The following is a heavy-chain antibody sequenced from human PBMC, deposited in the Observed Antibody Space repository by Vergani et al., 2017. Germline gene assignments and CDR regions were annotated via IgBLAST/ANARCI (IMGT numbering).Heavy chain of an antibody. V-gene: IGHV1-69*08. Sequence: QVQLVQSGAEVKKPGSSVKVSCKASGATFRSNTISWVRQVPGQGLEWMGRIIPILGIANYAQKFQGRVTITADKSTSTAYMELSSLRSEDTAVYYCARDRGSGGGYYDSSGYYDYWGQGTLVTVSS. D-gene: IGHD3-22*01. CDR3: ARDRGSGGGYYDSSGYYDY. J-gene: IGHJ4*02. CDR2: IIPILGIA. CDR1: GATFRSNT.